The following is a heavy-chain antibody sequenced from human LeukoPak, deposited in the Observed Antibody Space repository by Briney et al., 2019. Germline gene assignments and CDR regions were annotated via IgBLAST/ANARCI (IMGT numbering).Heavy chain of an antibody. CDR2: INTNTGNP. D-gene: IGHD1-26*01. Sequence: ASVKVSCKASGYTFTSYAMNWVRQAPGQGLEWMGWINTNTGNPTYAQGFTGRFVFSLDTSVSTAYLQISSLKAEDTAVYYCARDLVGARYYYYGMDVWGQGTTVTVSS. CDR3: ARDLVGARYYYYGMDV. CDR1: GYTFTSYA. V-gene: IGHV7-4-1*02. J-gene: IGHJ6*02.